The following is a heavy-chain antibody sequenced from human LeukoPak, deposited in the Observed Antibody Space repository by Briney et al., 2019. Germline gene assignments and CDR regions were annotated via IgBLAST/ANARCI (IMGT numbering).Heavy chain of an antibody. J-gene: IGHJ4*02. CDR1: GLTFSSYA. CDR3: AKDPSPPPLDYFDY. Sequence: GGSLRLSCAASGLTFSSYAMSWVRQAPGKGLEWVSAISGSGGSTYYADSVKGRFTISRDNSKNTLYLQMNSLRAEDTAVNYWAKDPSPPPLDYFDYWGQGTLVTVSS. CDR2: ISGSGGST. V-gene: IGHV3-23*01.